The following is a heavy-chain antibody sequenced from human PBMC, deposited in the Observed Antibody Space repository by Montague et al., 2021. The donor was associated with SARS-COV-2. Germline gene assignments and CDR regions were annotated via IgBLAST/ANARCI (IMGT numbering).Heavy chain of an antibody. CDR1: GWSFNFYC. Sequence: SETLSLTCAVYGWSFNFYCWFWICQPPGKGLELVGEINHCGSTNNNPSLKTRGTISIDTSKNQFSLKLSSVSAADTAVYYCAGGQGVCAINGDLHYWGQGTLVAVSS. CDR3: AGGQGVCAINGDLHY. J-gene: IGHJ4*02. CDR2: INHCGST. D-gene: IGHD3-10*01. V-gene: IGHV4-34*04.